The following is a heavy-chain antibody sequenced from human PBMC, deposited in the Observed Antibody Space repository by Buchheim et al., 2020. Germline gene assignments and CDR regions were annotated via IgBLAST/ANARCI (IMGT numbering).Heavy chain of an antibody. D-gene: IGHD3-3*01. CDR3: AKDSAQAYYDFWSGYYSLDY. V-gene: IGHV3-30*18. CDR2: ISYDGSNK. J-gene: IGHJ4*02. Sequence: VQLVESGGGVVQPGRSLRLSCAASGFTFSSYGMHWVRQAPGKGLEWVAVISYDGSNKYYADSVKGRFTISRDNSKNTLYLQMNSLRAEDTAVYYCAKDSAQAYYDFWSGYYSLDYWGQGTL. CDR1: GFTFSSYG.